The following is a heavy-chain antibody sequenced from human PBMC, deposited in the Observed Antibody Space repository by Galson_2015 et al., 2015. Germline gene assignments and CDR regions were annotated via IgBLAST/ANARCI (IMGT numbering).Heavy chain of an antibody. Sequence: ETLSLTCTVSGGSISSYYWSWIRQPPGKGLEWIGSIYYSGSTDYNPSLKSRVTISIDMSKNHFSLRLSSVTAADTAVYYCARDGYCSGVSCYGSSMYYWFDPWGQGTLVTVSS. D-gene: IGHD2-15*01. J-gene: IGHJ5*02. CDR3: ARDGYCSGVSCYGSSMYYWFDP. CDR2: IYYSGST. CDR1: GGSISSYY. V-gene: IGHV4-59*01.